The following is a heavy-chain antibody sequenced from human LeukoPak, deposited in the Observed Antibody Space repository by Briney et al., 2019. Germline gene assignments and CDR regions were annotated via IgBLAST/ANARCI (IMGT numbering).Heavy chain of an antibody. Sequence: ASVKVSCKASGYTFTDYYIHWVRQAPGQGLEWMAWNNPITGDTNYAQEFQGRVTVTRDRSTSSAYMDLSRLRSGDTALYYCAADPYGPEGGFDFWGQGTLVTVSS. V-gene: IGHV1-2*02. CDR2: NNPITGDT. CDR1: GYTFTDYY. D-gene: IGHD3-16*01. CDR3: AADPYGPEGGFDF. J-gene: IGHJ4*02.